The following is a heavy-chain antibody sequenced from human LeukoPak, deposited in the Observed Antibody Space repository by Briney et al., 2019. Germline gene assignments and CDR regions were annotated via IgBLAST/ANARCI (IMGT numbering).Heavy chain of an antibody. J-gene: IGHJ4*02. CDR3: ARRALTMARGARPYYFDY. CDR1: GFTFRSYG. V-gene: IGHV3-30*03. D-gene: IGHD3-10*01. CDR2: ISYDGSNT. Sequence: GGSLRLSCVGSGFTFRSYGIYWVRQAPGKGLECVAVISYDGSNTYYADSVKGRFTISRDNSKNTLFLQMNSLHSEDTAVYYCARRALTMARGARPYYFDYWGQGTLVTVSS.